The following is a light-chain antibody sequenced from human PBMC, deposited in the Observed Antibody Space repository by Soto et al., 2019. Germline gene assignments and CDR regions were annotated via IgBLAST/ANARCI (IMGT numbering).Light chain of an antibody. V-gene: IGLV2-14*01. CDR3: STSTSTITLV. CDR1: SSDVGGYNY. CDR2: DVN. J-gene: IGLJ2*01. Sequence: QSALTQPASVSGSPGQSITISCTGTSSDVGGYNYVSWYQQHPGKAPKLMIYDVNNRPSWVSNRFSGSKSSNTASLTISGLQDEDDCDCYSSTSTSTITLVFGAGTKLTVL.